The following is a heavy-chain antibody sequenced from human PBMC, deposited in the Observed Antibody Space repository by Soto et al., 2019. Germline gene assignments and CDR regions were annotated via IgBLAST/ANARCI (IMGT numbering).Heavy chain of an antibody. CDR1: GGSFSGYY. Sequence: SETLSLTCAVYGGSFSGYYWSWIRQPPGKGLEWIGEINHSGSTNYNPSLKSRVTISVDRSKNKFCLKLSSLTAADTAVYYCARGLDAVPAASFDYWGQGTLVTVSS. V-gene: IGHV4-34*01. CDR3: ARGLDAVPAASFDY. CDR2: INHSGST. J-gene: IGHJ4*02. D-gene: IGHD2-2*01.